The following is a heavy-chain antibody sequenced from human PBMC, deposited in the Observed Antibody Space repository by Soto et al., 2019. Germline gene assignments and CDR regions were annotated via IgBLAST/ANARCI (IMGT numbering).Heavy chain of an antibody. D-gene: IGHD6-13*01. CDR1: GGTFSSYA. V-gene: IGHV1-69*13. CDR3: ARDFGVIAAAAPYYYGMDV. Sequence: SVKVSCKASGGTFSSYAISWVRQAPGQGLEWMGGIIPIFGTANYAQKFQGRVTITADESTSAAYMELSSLRSEDTAVYYCARDFGVIAAAAPYYYGMDVWGQGTTVTVSS. J-gene: IGHJ6*02. CDR2: IIPIFGTA.